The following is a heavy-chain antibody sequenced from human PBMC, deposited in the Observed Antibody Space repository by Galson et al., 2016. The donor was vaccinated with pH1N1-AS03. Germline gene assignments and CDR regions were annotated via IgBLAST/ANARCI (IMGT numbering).Heavy chain of an antibody. CDR2: ISFDGTNK. CDR1: GFTISNFG. V-gene: IGHV3-30*18. J-gene: IGHJ4*02. Sequence: SLRLSCAAFGFTISNFGMLWVRQAPGQGLEWVAIISFDGTNKYYADSVKGRFSISSDNSKNTLFLQMSALRAEDAAVYYCANDFNYDFWSGYSFYWGQGALVTVSS. D-gene: IGHD3/OR15-3a*01. CDR3: ANDFNYDFWSGYSFY.